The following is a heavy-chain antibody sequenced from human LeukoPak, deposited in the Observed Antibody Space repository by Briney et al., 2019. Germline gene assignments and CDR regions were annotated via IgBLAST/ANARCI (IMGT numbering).Heavy chain of an antibody. CDR3: ARDYGRSRDYGMDV. V-gene: IGHV3-48*01. CDR2: ISSSSGTI. CDR1: GFTFSNYV. J-gene: IGHJ6*02. Sequence: GGSLRLSCAASGFTFSNYVMNWVRQAPGKGLEWVSYISSSSGTIYYADSVKGRFTISRDNAKNSLYLQMNSLRAEDTAVYYCARDYGRSRDYGMDVWGQGTTVTVSS. D-gene: IGHD3-10*01.